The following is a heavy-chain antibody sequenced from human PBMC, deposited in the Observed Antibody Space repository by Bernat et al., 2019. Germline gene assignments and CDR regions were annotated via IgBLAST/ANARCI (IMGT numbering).Heavy chain of an antibody. CDR3: ARMESDTGPVEYFDY. CDR1: GFSLSTSGMR. J-gene: IGHJ4*02. D-gene: IGHD5-18*01. V-gene: IGHV2-70*04. Sequence: QVTLKESGPALVKPTQTLTLTCTFSGFSLSTSGMRVSWIRQPPGKALEWLARIDWDDDKFYSTSLKTRLTISKDTSKNQVVVTMTDRDPVDTATYYCARMESDTGPVEYFDYWGQGTLVTVSS. CDR2: IDWDDDK.